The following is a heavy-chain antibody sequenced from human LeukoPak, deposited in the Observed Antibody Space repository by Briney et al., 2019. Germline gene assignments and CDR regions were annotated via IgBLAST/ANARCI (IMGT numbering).Heavy chain of an antibody. CDR1: GGTFSSYA. Sequence: SVKVSCRASGGTFSSYAISWVRQAPGQGLEWMGRIIPILGIANYAQKFQGRVTITADKSTSTAYMELSSLRSEDTAVYYCATTEWVYYYYGMDVWGQGTTVTVSS. V-gene: IGHV1-69*04. CDR3: ATTEWVYYYYGMDV. J-gene: IGHJ6*02. CDR2: IIPILGIA. D-gene: IGHD1-14*01.